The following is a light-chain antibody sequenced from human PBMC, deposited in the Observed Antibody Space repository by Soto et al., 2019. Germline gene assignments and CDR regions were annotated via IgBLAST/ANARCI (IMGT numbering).Light chain of an antibody. Sequence: QSVLTQPPSASETPGQRVTIACSGSSSNIGSNYVYWYQQLPGTAPKLLIYRNNQRPSGVPDRFSGSRSGTSASLAISGLRSEDEADYYCAAWDDSLSGFYVFGTGTKVTVL. V-gene: IGLV1-47*01. CDR3: AAWDDSLSGFYV. CDR1: SSNIGSNY. J-gene: IGLJ1*01. CDR2: RNN.